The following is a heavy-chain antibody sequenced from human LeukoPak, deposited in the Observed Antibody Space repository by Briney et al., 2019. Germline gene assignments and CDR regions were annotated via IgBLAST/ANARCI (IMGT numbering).Heavy chain of an antibody. V-gene: IGHV3-74*01. Sequence: GGSLRLSCAASGFTFRTYWMHWVRQVPGKGLLWVARIKGDGSTTIYADSVKGRFTISRDNSKNTLYLQTSSLRAEDTAVYYCARTTTPHYYGSGSYALGYWGQGTLVTVPS. CDR3: ARTTTPHYYGSGSYALGY. CDR1: GFTFRTYW. D-gene: IGHD3-10*01. CDR2: IKGDGSTT. J-gene: IGHJ4*02.